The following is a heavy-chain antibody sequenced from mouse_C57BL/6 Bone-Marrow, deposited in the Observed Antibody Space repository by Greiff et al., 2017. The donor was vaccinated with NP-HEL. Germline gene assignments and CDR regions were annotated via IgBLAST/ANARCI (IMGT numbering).Heavy chain of an antibody. CDR1: GFTFRTYA. CDR3: TREAFGPYGSSWGYAMDY. CDR2: LSSGGDYF. V-gene: IGHV5-9-1*02. Sequence: EVKLVESGEGLVKPGGSLQLSCAASGFTFRTYAMSWVRQTPEKRLAWVAYLSSGGDYFSSPYPVTGRFTISRDNARNTLYLQMSSLKSEDTAMYYCTREAFGPYGSSWGYAMDYWGQGTSVTVSS. D-gene: IGHD1-1*01. J-gene: IGHJ4*01.